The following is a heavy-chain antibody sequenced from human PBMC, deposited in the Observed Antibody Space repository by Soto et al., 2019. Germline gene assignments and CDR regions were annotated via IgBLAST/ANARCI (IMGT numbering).Heavy chain of an antibody. D-gene: IGHD2-15*01. V-gene: IGHV3-7*01. Sequence: GGSLRLSCAVSGFTFSSYWMSWVRQAPGKGLEWVANIKQDGSEKYYVDSVKGRFTISRDNAKNSLYLQMNSLRAEDTASYYCARNPLAATRRAFDIWGQGTMVTVSS. CDR2: IKQDGSEK. J-gene: IGHJ3*02. CDR3: ARNPLAATRRAFDI. CDR1: GFTFSSYW.